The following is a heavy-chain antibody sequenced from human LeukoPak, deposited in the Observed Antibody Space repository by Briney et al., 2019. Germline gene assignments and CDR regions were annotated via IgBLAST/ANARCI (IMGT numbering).Heavy chain of an antibody. CDR3: AKDLTAMGMGYFDY. D-gene: IGHD5-18*01. CDR1: GFTFSSYA. J-gene: IGHJ4*02. CDR2: ISGSGGST. Sequence: AGGSLRLSCAASGFTFSSYAMSWVRQAPGKGLEWVSAISGSGGSTYYADSVKGRFTISRDNSKNTLYLQMNSLRAEDTAVYYCAKDLTAMGMGYFDYWDQGTLVTVSS. V-gene: IGHV3-23*01.